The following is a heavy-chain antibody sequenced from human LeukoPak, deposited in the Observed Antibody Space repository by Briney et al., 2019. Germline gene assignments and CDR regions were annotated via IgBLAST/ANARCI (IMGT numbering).Heavy chain of an antibody. Sequence: PGGSLRLSCAASGFTFSNYWMTWVRQAPGKGLEWVANIKQDGSEKYYVDSVKGRFTISRDNAKNSLYLQMNSLRAEDTAVYYCSSLVTYSSSWYFGYWGQGTLAT. CDR3: SSLVTYSSSWYFGY. CDR2: IKQDGSEK. D-gene: IGHD6-13*01. V-gene: IGHV3-7*03. J-gene: IGHJ4*02. CDR1: GFTFSNYW.